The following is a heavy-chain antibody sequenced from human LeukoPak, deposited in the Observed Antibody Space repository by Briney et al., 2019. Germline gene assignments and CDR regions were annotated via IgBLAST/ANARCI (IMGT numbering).Heavy chain of an antibody. CDR3: ARVFALRSYYYYYYMDV. Sequence: ASETLSLTCTVSGGSISTITYYWGWIRQPPGKGLEWIGTINYSGSTYYNPSLKSRVTISVDTSKNQFSLKLSSVTAADTAVYYCARVFALRSYYYYYYMDVWGKGTTVTVSS. D-gene: IGHD3-16*01. J-gene: IGHJ6*03. V-gene: IGHV4-39*07. CDR1: GGSISTITYY. CDR2: INYSGST.